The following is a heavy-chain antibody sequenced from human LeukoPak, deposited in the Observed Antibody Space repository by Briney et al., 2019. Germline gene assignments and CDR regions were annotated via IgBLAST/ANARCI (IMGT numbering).Heavy chain of an antibody. CDR2: SSAYNGNT. Sequence: ASVKVSCKASGYTFTSYGISWVRQAPGQGLDWMGWSSAYNGNTNYAQKLQGRVTMTTDTSTSTAYMELRSLRSDDTAVYYCARRVPYYYDSSGYYYEFAFDYWGQGTLVTVSS. D-gene: IGHD3-22*01. CDR3: ARRVPYYYDSSGYYYEFAFDY. J-gene: IGHJ4*02. CDR1: GYTFTSYG. V-gene: IGHV1-18*01.